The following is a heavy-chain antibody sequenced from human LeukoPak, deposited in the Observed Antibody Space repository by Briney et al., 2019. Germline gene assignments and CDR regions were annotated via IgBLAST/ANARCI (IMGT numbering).Heavy chain of an antibody. J-gene: IGHJ4*02. CDR1: GYTFTSYG. Sequence: GASVKVSCKASGYTFTSYGISWVRQAPGQGLEWMGRINPNSGGTNYAQKFQGRVTMTRDTSISTAYMELSRLRSDDTAVYYCARGLGYCSGGSCYEMTTVTVWGQGTLVTVSA. CDR2: INPNSGGT. V-gene: IGHV1-2*06. D-gene: IGHD2-15*01. CDR3: ARGLGYCSGGSCYEMTTVTV.